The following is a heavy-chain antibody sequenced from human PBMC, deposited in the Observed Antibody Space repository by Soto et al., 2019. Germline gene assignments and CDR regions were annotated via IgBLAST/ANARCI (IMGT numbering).Heavy chain of an antibody. Sequence: PGGSLRLSCAGSGFTFSGSAIHWVRQASGKGLEWVGRIRTKPDNYATAYGASVKGRFTISRDDSKNTAYLQMNSLKTEDTAVYYCTSLYCTNGVCLSWGQGTLVTVSS. CDR3: TSLYCTNGVCLS. CDR2: IRTKPDNYAT. CDR1: GFTFSGSA. D-gene: IGHD2-8*01. J-gene: IGHJ4*02. V-gene: IGHV3-73*01.